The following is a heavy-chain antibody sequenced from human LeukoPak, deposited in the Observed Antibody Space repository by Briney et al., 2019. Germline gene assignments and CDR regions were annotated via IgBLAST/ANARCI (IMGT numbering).Heavy chain of an antibody. V-gene: IGHV3-23*01. Sequence: GGSLRLSCAASRFSFGAFPMGWVRQSPGKGLEWVSSISAGGDLTFYADSVRGRFSISRENSKNTLYLQMNSLRAEDTAVYYCAKSLLTAATGSGRAFDIWGQGTMGTVSS. CDR1: RFSFGAFP. D-gene: IGHD2-15*01. CDR3: AKSLLTAATGSGRAFDI. CDR2: ISAGGDLT. J-gene: IGHJ3*02.